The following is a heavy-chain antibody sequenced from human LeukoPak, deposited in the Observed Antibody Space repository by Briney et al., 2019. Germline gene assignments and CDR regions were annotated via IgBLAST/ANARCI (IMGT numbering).Heavy chain of an antibody. CDR1: GYTSSNYY. J-gene: IGHJ4*02. CDR3: ARDQEGFDY. Sequence: ASVKVSCKASGYTSSNYYMHWVRQAPGQGLEWMGMIYPRDGSTSYAQKFQGRVTVTRDTSTSTVHMELSGLRSEDTAVYYCARDQEGFDYWGQGTLVTVSS. V-gene: IGHV1-46*01. CDR2: IYPRDGST.